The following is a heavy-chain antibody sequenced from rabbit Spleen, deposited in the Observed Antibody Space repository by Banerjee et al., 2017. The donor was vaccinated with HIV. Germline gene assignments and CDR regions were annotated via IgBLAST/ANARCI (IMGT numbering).Heavy chain of an antibody. V-gene: IGHV1S40*01. D-gene: IGHD1-1*01. Sequence: QSLEESGGDLVKPGASLTLTCTASGLSFSSSYWISWVRQAPGKGLEWIACINIFTGKSVYASWAKGRFSMSRTSSTTVTLQMTSLTAADTATYLCARDLVAVIGWNFSLWGPGTLVTVS. CDR1: GLSFSSSYW. CDR2: INIFTGKS. J-gene: IGHJ4*01. CDR3: ARDLVAVIGWNFSL.